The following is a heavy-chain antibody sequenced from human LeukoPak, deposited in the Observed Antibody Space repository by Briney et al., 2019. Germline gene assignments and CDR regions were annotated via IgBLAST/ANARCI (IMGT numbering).Heavy chain of an antibody. D-gene: IGHD2-15*01. J-gene: IGHJ5*02. V-gene: IGHV4-59*08. CDR1: GGSFSGYY. CDR2: IYYSGST. CDR3: AVGAYCSGGSCYKFDP. Sequence: KPSETLSLTCAVYGGSFSGYYWSWIRQPPGKGLGWIGYIYYSGSTNYNPSLKSRVTISVDTSKNQFSLKLSSVTAADTAVYYCAVGAYCSGGSCYKFDPWGQGTLVTVSS.